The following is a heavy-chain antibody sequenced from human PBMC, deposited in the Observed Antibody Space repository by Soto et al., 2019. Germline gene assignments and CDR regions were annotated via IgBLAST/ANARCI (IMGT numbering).Heavy chain of an antibody. J-gene: IGHJ4*02. V-gene: IGHV3-23*01. CDR2: ISGSGGST. Sequence: EVPLLESGGGLVQPGGSLRLSCAASGFTFSRYAMNWVRQAPGKGLEWVSVISGSGGSTYYADSVKGRFTISRDNSKNTLYLQMKSLRAEDTAVYYCASRSSGWYFDYWGQGTLVTVSS. CDR3: ASRSSGWYFDY. CDR1: GFTFSRYA. D-gene: IGHD6-19*01.